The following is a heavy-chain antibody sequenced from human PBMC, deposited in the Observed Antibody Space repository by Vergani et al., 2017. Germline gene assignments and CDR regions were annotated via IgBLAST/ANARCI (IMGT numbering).Heavy chain of an antibody. V-gene: IGHV1-2*02. Sequence: QVQLVQSGAEVKKPGASVKVSCKASGYTFTGYYIHWVRQAPGQGLEWMGWINPNSGGTNYAQKFQGGVTMTRDTSISTAYMELSRLRSDDTAVYYCARDLGGIVVVPAATHYGMDVWGQGTTVTVSS. CDR1: GYTFTGYY. J-gene: IGHJ6*02. D-gene: IGHD2-2*01. CDR3: ARDLGGIVVVPAATHYGMDV. CDR2: INPNSGGT.